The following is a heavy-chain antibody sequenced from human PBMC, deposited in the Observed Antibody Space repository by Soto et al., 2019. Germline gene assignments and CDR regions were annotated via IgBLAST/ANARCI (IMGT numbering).Heavy chain of an antibody. V-gene: IGHV4-34*01. CDR2: INHSGST. CDR1: GGSFSGYY. D-gene: IGHD4-17*01. J-gene: IGHJ6*03. Sequence: SETLSLTCAVYGGSFSGYYWSWIRQPPGKGLEWIGEINHSGSTNYNPSLKSRVTISVDTSKNQFSLKLSSVTAADTAVYYCARRTSTTGYYSYRGGWG. CDR3: ARRTSTTGYYSYRGG.